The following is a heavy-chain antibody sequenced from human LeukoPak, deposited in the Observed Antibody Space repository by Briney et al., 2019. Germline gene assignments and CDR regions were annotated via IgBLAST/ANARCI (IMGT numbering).Heavy chain of an antibody. D-gene: IGHD2-8*01. V-gene: IGHV3-7*01. CDR3: ARDVGVTALFYYGMDV. Sequence: GGSLRLSCAASGFTFSSYWMSWVRQAPGKGLEWVANIKQDGSEKFYVDSVKGRFTISRDNAKNSLYLQMNSLRAEDTAVYYCARDVGVTALFYYGMDVWGQGTTVTVSS. J-gene: IGHJ6*02. CDR2: IKQDGSEK. CDR1: GFTFSSYW.